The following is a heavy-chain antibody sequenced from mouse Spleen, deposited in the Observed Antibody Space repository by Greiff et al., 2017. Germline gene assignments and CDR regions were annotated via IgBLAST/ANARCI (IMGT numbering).Heavy chain of an antibody. J-gene: IGHJ4*01. V-gene: IGHV5-16*01. Sequence: EVHLVESEGGLVQPGSSMKLSCTASGFTFSDYYMAWVRQVPEKGLEWVANINYDGSSTYYLDSLKSRFIISRDNAKNILYLQMSSLKSEDTATYYCAREPGSYAMDYWGQGTSVTVSS. CDR1: GFTFSDYY. CDR2: INYDGSST. CDR3: AREPGSYAMDY.